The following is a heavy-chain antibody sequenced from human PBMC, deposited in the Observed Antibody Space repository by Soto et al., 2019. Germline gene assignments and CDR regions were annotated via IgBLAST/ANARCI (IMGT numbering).Heavy chain of an antibody. V-gene: IGHV3-30*18. J-gene: IGHJ4*02. CDR1: GFIFSNCD. Sequence: QVQLVESGGGVVRPGRSPRLSCVASGFIFSNCDMQWIRQAPGKGLEWVAILSYDGSNEYHADSVKGRFTISRDNFKNTLYLQMNSLRPEDTAIYYCAKVHDYALDYWGQGTLVSVSS. CDR3: AKVHDYALDY. CDR2: LSYDGSNE. D-gene: IGHD4-17*01.